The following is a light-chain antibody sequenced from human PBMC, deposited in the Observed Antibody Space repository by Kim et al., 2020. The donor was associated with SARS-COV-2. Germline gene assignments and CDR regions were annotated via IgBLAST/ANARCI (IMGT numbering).Light chain of an antibody. J-gene: IGLJ2*01. CDR3: QSYHNSNVL. V-gene: IGLV6-57*02. CDR1: RGSIGGKY. Sequence: GETGTNAWTGRRGSIGGKYVQGYQQRPGSAPTTVIYEDKERPSGVPDRFSGSIDTSSNSASLTNSGLKTEDDADYYCQSYHNSNVLFGGGTQLTVL. CDR2: EDK.